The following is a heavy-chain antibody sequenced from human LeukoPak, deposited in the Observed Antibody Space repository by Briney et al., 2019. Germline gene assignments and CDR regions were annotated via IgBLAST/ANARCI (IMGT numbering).Heavy chain of an antibody. D-gene: IGHD4-11*01. V-gene: IGHV3-33*06. CDR3: AKDAQRGFDYSNSLDK. CDR1: GFTFSHYG. CDR2: IWSDGTNR. Sequence: PGGSLRLSCATSGFTFSHYGMHWVRQAPGKGLEGVAVIWSDGTNRYYADPVKGRFTISRDNFQRTVYLQMDSLRAEDTAVYYCAKDAQRGFDYSNSLDKWGQGTLVTVSS. J-gene: IGHJ4*02.